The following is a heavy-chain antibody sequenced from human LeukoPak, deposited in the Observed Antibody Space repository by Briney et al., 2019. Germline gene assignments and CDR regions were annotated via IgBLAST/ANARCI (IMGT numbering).Heavy chain of an antibody. D-gene: IGHD5/OR15-5a*01. CDR1: GGTFSSYA. V-gene: IGHV1-69*13. Sequence: ASVKVSCKASGGTFSSYAISWVRQAPGQGLEWMGGIIPIFGTANYAQKFQGRVTITADESTSTAYMELSSLRSEDTAVYYCARDVSDPPQDWGQGTLVTVSS. J-gene: IGHJ4*02. CDR3: ARDVSDPPQD. CDR2: IIPIFGTA.